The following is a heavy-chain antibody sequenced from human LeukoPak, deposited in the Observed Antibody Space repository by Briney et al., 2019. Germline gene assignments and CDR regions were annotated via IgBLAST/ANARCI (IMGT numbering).Heavy chain of an antibody. CDR1: GFTFSSYA. CDR3: AESKYYYYGMDV. CDR2: ISYDGSNK. Sequence: GGSLRLSCAASGFTFSSYAMHWVRQAPGKGLEWVAVISYDGSNKYYADSVKGRFTISRDNSKNTLYLQMNSLRAEDTAVYYCAESKYYYYGMDVWGQGTTVTVSS. J-gene: IGHJ6*02. V-gene: IGHV3-30*04.